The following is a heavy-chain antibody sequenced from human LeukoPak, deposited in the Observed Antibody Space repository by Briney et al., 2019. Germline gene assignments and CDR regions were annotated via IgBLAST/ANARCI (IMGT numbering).Heavy chain of an antibody. CDR1: GYTFTSYG. Sequence: ASVKVSCKASGYTFTSYGISWVRQAPGQGLEWMGWISAYNGNTNYAQKLQGRVTMTTDTSTSTAYMELRSLRSDDTAVYYCARGYCSGGGCYGYYYYYMDVWGKGTTVTVSS. V-gene: IGHV1-18*01. J-gene: IGHJ6*03. CDR2: ISAYNGNT. D-gene: IGHD2-15*01. CDR3: ARGYCSGGGCYGYYYYYMDV.